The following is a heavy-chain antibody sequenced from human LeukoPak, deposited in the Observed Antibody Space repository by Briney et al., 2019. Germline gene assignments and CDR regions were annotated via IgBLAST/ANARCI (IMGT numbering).Heavy chain of an antibody. Sequence: GGSLRLSCAASGFTFSSYSMNWVRQAPGKGLEWVSSISSSSSYIYYADSVKGRFTISRDNAKNSLYLQMNSLRAEDTAVYYCARLENGGWELNYWGQGPLVTVSS. CDR1: GFTFSSYS. V-gene: IGHV3-21*01. CDR2: ISSSSSYI. J-gene: IGHJ4*02. CDR3: ARLENGGWELNY. D-gene: IGHD1-26*01.